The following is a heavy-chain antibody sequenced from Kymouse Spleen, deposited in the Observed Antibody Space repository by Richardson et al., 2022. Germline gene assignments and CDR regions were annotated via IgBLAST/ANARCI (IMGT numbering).Heavy chain of an antibody. V-gene: IGHV4-34*01. CDR3: ARGKGITGTSDAFDI. CDR2: INHSGST. Sequence: QVQLQQWGAGLLKPSETLSLTCAVYGGSFSGYYWSWIRQPPGKGLEWIGEINHSGSTNYNPSLKSRVTISVDTSKNQFSLKLSSVTAADTAVYYCARGKGITGTSDAFDIWGQGTMVTVSS. D-gene: IGHD1-20*01,IGHD1-7*01. J-gene: IGHJ3*02. CDR1: GGSFSGYY.